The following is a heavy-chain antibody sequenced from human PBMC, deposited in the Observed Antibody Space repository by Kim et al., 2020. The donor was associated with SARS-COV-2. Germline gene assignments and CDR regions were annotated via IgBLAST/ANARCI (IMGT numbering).Heavy chain of an antibody. J-gene: IGHJ4*02. CDR3: AKVRAGRASFGRYTWYYFHY. CDR2: IGWAGGSK. CDR1: GFTFGDYA. V-gene: IGHV3-9*01. D-gene: IGHD3-3*01. Sequence: SLRLSCVVSGFTFGDYAMHWVRQAPWKGLEWVSGIGWAGGSKAYGDSVKGRFTISKDSVRNSLYLQMDNLGVEDTAIYYCAKVRAGRASFGRYTWYYFHYWGQGVSVTVYS.